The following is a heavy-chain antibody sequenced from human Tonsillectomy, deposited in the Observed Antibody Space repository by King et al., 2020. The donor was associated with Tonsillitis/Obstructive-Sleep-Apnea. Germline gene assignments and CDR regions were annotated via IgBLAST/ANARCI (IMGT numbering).Heavy chain of an antibody. CDR2: IYPGDSDS. CDR3: AGGDLAAAGVFDY. D-gene: IGHD6-13*01. J-gene: IGHJ4*02. V-gene: IGHV5-51*03. Sequence: VQLVESGAEVKKPGESLKISCKGSGYSFTSYWIGWVRQMPGKGLEWMGSIYPGDSDSRYSPSFQGHVTISADKSTSTAYLQWSSLKASDTAMYYCAGGDLAAAGVFDYWGQGTLVTVSS. CDR1: GYSFTSYW.